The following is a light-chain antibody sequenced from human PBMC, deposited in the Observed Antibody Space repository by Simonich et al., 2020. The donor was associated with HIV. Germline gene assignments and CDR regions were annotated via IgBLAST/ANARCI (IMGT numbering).Light chain of an antibody. V-gene: IGKV3-20*01. CDR2: AAS. CDR1: QSVSSNY. J-gene: IGKJ3*01. Sequence: EIVLTQSPGTLSLSQGERATLSCRASQSVSSNYLAWYQQKPGLAPRLLMYAASSRATGIPDRFSGSGSGTDFTLTISRLEPEDFAVYYCQQYGSSPFTFGPGTKVDIK. CDR3: QQYGSSPFT.